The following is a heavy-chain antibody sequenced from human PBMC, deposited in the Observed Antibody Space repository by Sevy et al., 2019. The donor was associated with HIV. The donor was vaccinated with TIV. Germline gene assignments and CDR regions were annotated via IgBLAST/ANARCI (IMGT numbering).Heavy chain of an antibody. CDR3: ARGPLRAMIVVIAEEYFDY. D-gene: IGHD3-22*01. Sequence: ASVKVSCKTSGYIFSNNDSNWVRQATGQGLEWMGWMNPKSGNTRYAQKFQGRVTMTRNTSTNIAYMELSSLRSDDTAIYYCARGPLRAMIVVIAEEYFDYWGQGTLVTVSS. V-gene: IGHV1-8*01. CDR1: GYIFSNND. J-gene: IGHJ4*02. CDR2: MNPKSGNT.